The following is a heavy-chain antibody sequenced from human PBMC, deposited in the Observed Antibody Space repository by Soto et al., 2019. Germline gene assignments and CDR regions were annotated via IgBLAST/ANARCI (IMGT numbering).Heavy chain of an antibody. J-gene: IGHJ4*02. CDR1: GGTFSSYA. Sequence: QVQLVQSGAEVKKPGSSVKVSCKASGGTFSSYAISWVRQAPGQGLEWMGGIIPIFGTANYAQKVQGRVTITADKSTITAYMELSSLRSEDTDVYYCAREGGLFLEGYFDYWGQGTLVTVSS. CDR3: AREGGLFLEGYFDY. CDR2: IIPIFGTA. V-gene: IGHV1-69*06. D-gene: IGHD3-3*01.